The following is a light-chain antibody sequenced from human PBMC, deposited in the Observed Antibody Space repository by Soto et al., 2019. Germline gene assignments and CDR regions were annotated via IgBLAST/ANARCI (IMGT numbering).Light chain of an antibody. V-gene: IGLV2-8*01. CDR2: EVA. Sequence: QSALTQAPSASGSPGQSVTISCTGTSSDVGAYDFVSWYQQHPDKAPKLILYEVAKRPSGVPDRFSGSKSGNTASLTVSGLQADDEADYYCSSYAGSNILFGGGTKLTVL. CDR3: SSYAGSNIL. CDR1: SSDVGAYDF. J-gene: IGLJ2*01.